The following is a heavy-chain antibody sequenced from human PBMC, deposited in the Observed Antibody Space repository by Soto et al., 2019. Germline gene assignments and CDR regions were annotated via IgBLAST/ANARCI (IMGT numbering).Heavy chain of an antibody. CDR2: IWYDGSNK. CDR1: GFTFSSYG. Sequence: QVQLVESGGGVVQPGRSLRLSCAASGFTFSSYGMHWVRQAPGKGLEWVAVIWYDGSNKYYADSVKGRFTISRDNSKNTLYLQMNSLRAEDTAVYYCAREGGYGAYEDGYWGQGTLVTASS. J-gene: IGHJ4*02. D-gene: IGHD4-17*01. CDR3: AREGGYGAYEDGY. V-gene: IGHV3-33*01.